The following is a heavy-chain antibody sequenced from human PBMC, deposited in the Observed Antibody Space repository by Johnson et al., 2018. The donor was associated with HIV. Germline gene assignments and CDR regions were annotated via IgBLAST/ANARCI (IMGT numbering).Heavy chain of an antibody. Sequence: VQLVESGGGVVRPGGSLRLSCAASGFTFSNAWMSWVRRAPGKGLEWVANIQQEGSVKYYVDSVKGRFTISRDNAKNSLYLQMNSLRAEDTAVYYCARERSGYYDSSGDVAFDIWGQGTMVSVSA. D-gene: IGHD3-22*01. CDR2: IQQEGSVK. J-gene: IGHJ3*02. CDR3: ARERSGYYDSSGDVAFDI. CDR1: GFTFSNAW. V-gene: IGHV3-7*03.